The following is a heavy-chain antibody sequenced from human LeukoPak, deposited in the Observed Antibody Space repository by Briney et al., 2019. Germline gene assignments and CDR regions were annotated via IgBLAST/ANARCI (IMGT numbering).Heavy chain of an antibody. Sequence: SETLSLTCAVSGGSISSGGYSWSWIRQPPGKGLEWIGYINHSGSTNYNPSLKSRVTISVDTSKNQFSLKLSSVTAADTAVYYCASGVAVRDYWGQGTLVTVSS. V-gene: IGHV4-30-2*01. CDR2: INHSGST. CDR1: GGSISSGGYS. J-gene: IGHJ4*02. D-gene: IGHD2-15*01. CDR3: ASGVAVRDY.